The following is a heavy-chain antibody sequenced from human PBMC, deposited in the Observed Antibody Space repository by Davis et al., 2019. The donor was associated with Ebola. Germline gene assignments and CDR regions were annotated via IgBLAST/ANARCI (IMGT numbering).Heavy chain of an antibody. Sequence: GESLKISCKGSGYSFTSYWISWVRQAPGQRLEWMGWINAGNGNTKYSQKFQGRVTITRDTFARTAYMELSSLRSEDTAVYYCARDRAYYYGSGSPRGNWFDPWGQGTLVTVSS. CDR1: GYSFTSYW. J-gene: IGHJ5*02. CDR3: ARDRAYYYGSGSPRGNWFDP. D-gene: IGHD3-10*01. CDR2: INAGNGNT. V-gene: IGHV1-3*01.